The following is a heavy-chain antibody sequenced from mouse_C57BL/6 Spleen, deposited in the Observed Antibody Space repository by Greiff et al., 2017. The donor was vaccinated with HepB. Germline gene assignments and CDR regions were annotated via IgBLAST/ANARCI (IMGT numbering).Heavy chain of an antibody. Sequence: VQLQQSGAELVKPGASVKLSCKASGYTFTSYWMHWVKQRPGQGLEWIGMIHPNSGSTNYNEKLKSKATLTVDKSSSTAYMQLSSLTSEDSAVYYCDKWDYYSTMDYWGQGTTVTVSS. D-gene: IGHD1-1*01. CDR3: DKWDYYSTMDY. J-gene: IGHJ4*01. CDR2: IHPNSGST. V-gene: IGHV1-64*01. CDR1: GYTFTSYW.